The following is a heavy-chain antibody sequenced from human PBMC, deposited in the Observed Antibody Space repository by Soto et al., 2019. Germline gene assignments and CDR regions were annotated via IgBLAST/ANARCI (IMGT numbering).Heavy chain of an antibody. Sequence: EVQLLESGGGLVQPGGSLRLSCAASGFTFSSYAMSWVRQAPGKGLEWVSAISGSGGSTYYADSVKARFTISRDNSKYPLYLQMNSLRAEDTAVYYCANSRQPLVVPYYYSGMDVWGQGTTVTVSS. J-gene: IGHJ6*02. V-gene: IGHV3-23*01. CDR1: GFTFSSYA. D-gene: IGHD2-15*01. CDR3: ANSRQPLVVPYYYSGMDV. CDR2: ISGSGGST.